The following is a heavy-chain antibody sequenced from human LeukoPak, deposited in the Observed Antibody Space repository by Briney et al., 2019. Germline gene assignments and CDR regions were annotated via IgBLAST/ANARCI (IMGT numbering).Heavy chain of an antibody. D-gene: IGHD5-24*01. CDR2: ISDRGST. CDR3: ARVAEMATIGSYNWFDP. CDR1: GDSIRSFY. V-gene: IGHV4-59*01. J-gene: IGHJ5*02. Sequence: SETLSLTCTVSGDSIRSFYWSWIRQPPGKGLEWIAYISDRGSTNYNPSLKSRVTISVDTSNNQFSLKLSSVTAADTAVYYCARVAEMATIGSYNWFDPWGQGTLVTVSS.